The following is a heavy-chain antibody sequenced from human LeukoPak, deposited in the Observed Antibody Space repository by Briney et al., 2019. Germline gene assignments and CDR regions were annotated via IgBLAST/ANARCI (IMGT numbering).Heavy chain of an antibody. CDR2: IYYSGST. D-gene: IGHD6-19*01. CDR1: GGSIGSYY. Sequence: SETLSLTCTISGGSIGSYYWSWIRQPPGKGLEWIGYIYYSGSTNYNPSLKSRVTISVDTSKNQFSLKLSSVTAADTAVYYCARPGYSSGWYVGDYYYYMDVWGKGTTVTVSS. V-gene: IGHV4-59*01. J-gene: IGHJ6*03. CDR3: ARPGYSSGWYVGDYYYYMDV.